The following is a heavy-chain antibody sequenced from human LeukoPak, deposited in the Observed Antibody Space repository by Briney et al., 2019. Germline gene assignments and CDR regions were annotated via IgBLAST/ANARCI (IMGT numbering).Heavy chain of an antibody. D-gene: IGHD4-23*01. CDR3: ARDMTTVVTAMDV. CDR2: IKQDGSEK. V-gene: IGHV3-7*01. CDR1: GFTFSSYW. J-gene: IGHJ6*02. Sequence: GGSLRLSCAASGFTFSSYWMSWVRQAPGKGLEWVANIKQDGSEKYYVDSVKGRFTISRDNAKNSPYLQMNSLRAEDTAVYYCARDMTTVVTAMDVWGQGTTVTVSS.